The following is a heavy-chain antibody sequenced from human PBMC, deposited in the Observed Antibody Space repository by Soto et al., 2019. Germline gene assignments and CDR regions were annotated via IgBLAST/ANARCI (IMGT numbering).Heavy chain of an antibody. CDR2: INHSGST. J-gene: IGHJ5*02. Sequence: TSETLSLTCAVYGGSFSGYYWSWIRQPPGKGLEWIGEINHSGSTNYNPSLKSRVTISVDTSRNQFSLKLSSVTAADTAVYYCARAGWDYCSGGSCYSEFDPWGQGTLVTVSS. D-gene: IGHD2-15*01. CDR1: GGSFSGYY. CDR3: ARAGWDYCSGGSCYSEFDP. V-gene: IGHV4-34*01.